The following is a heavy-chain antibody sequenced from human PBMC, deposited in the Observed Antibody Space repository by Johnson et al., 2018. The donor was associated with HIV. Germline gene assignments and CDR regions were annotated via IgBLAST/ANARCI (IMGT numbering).Heavy chain of an antibody. CDR3: ARENRRIAGRPTSAYDI. D-gene: IGHD6-6*01. Sequence: VQLVESGGGVVQPGRSLRLSCAASGFSFSTYSMHWVRQAPGKGLEWVAVISYDGSNKFYADSVKGRFTISRDSSKNTLFLQMNSLRAEDTAVYFCARENRRIAGRPTSAYDIWDQGTMVTVSS. V-gene: IGHV3-30-3*01. CDR1: GFSFSTYS. CDR2: ISYDGSNK. J-gene: IGHJ3*02.